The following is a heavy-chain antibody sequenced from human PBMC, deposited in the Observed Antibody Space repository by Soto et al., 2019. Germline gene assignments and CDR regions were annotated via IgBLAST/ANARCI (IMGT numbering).Heavy chain of an antibody. CDR2: IIPIFGTA. Sequence: QLQLVQSGAEVKKPGSSVKVSCKASGGTFSSYSISWVRQAPGQGLEWMGGIIPIFGTANYAQKFQGRVTITAEESTSTAYMELSSLRSEDTAVYYCAIEYSSSPPYYPIGYWGQGTLVTVSS. V-gene: IGHV1-69*01. CDR3: AIEYSSSPPYYPIGY. J-gene: IGHJ4*02. CDR1: GGTFSSYS. D-gene: IGHD6-6*01.